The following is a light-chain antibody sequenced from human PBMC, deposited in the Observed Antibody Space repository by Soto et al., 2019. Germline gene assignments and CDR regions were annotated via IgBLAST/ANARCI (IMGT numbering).Light chain of an antibody. J-gene: IGKJ1*01. CDR2: AAS. CDR3: QQYGSSPRT. CDR1: QGIRND. V-gene: IGKV1-6*01. Sequence: AIQMTQSPSSLSASVGDRVTITCRASQGIRNDLGWYQQEPGKAPKLLIYAASSLESGVPSRFSGSGSGTDFTLTISRLEPEDFAVYYCQQYGSSPRTFGQGTKVDIK.